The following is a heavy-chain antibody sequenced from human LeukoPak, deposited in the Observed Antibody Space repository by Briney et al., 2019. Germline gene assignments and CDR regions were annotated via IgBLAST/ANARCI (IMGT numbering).Heavy chain of an antibody. CDR2: INHSGNT. CDR3: ARLDVRGKDAFDL. V-gene: IGHV4-34*01. J-gene: IGHJ3*01. D-gene: IGHD3-10*02. CDR1: GGSFSGYY. Sequence: SETLSLTCAVYGGSFSGYYWSWIRQPPGKGLEWIGEINHSGNTNYNPSLKSRVTISVDTSKNQFSLNLSYVTAADTAVYYCARLDVRGKDAFDLWGQGTMVIVSS.